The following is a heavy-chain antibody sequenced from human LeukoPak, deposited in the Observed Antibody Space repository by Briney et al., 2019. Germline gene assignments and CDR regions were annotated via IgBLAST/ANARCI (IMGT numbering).Heavy chain of an antibody. J-gene: IGHJ4*02. CDR2: IWYDGSNK. CDR1: GFTFSSYG. D-gene: IGHD2-2*01. Sequence: RSLRLSCAASGFTFSSYGMHWVRQAPGKGLEWVAVIWYDGSNKYYADSVKGRFTISRDNSKNTLYLQMNSLRAEDTAVYYCARAPQYVFYLDYWGQGTLVTVSS. V-gene: IGHV3-33*01. CDR3: ARAPQYVFYLDY.